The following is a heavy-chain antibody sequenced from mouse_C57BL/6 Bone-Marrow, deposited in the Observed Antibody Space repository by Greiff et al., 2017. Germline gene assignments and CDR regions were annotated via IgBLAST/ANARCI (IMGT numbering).Heavy chain of an antibody. V-gene: IGHV3-6*01. CDR3: ARALIYYGSSYFDY. D-gene: IGHD1-1*01. J-gene: IGHJ2*01. Sequence: EVKLQESGPGLVKPSQSLSLTCSVTGYSITSGYYWNWIRQFPGNKLEWMGYISYDGSNNYNPSLKNRISITRDPSKNQFFLKLNSVTTEDTATYYWARALIYYGSSYFDYWGQGTTLTVSS. CDR2: ISYDGSN. CDR1: GYSITSGYY.